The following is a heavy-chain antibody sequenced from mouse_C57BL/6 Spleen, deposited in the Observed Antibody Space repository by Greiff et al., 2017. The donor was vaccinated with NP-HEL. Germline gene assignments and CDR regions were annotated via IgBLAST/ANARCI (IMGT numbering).Heavy chain of an antibody. V-gene: IGHV1-64*01. CDR3: APNYGSSYFDY. Sequence: VQLQQPGAELVKPGASVKLSCKASGYTFTSYWMHWVKQRPGQGLEWIGMIHPNSGSTNYNEKFKSKATLTVDKSSSTAYMQLSSLTSEDSAVYYCAPNYGSSYFDYWGQGTTLTVSS. D-gene: IGHD1-1*01. CDR1: GYTFTSYW. J-gene: IGHJ2*01. CDR2: IHPNSGST.